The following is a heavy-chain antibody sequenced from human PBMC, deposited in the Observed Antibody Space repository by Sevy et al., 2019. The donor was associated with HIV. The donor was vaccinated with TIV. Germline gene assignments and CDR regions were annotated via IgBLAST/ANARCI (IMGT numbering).Heavy chain of an antibody. CDR1: GFTFSNHG. Sequence: GGSLRLSCAASGFTFSNHGMHWVRQAPGKGLEWVAFIRYDGSNEYYAESVKGRFTISRDNSKNTLYLRMNSLRPEDTAVYYCARDRKVLLVVYAIPFDVFDIWGQGTMVTVSS. D-gene: IGHD2-8*02. J-gene: IGHJ3*02. V-gene: IGHV3-30*02. CDR2: IRYDGSNE. CDR3: ARDRKVLLVVYAIPFDVFDI.